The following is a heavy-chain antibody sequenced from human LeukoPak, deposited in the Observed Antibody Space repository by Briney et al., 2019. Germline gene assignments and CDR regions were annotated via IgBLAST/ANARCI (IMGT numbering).Heavy chain of an antibody. CDR1: GFTFSSYW. V-gene: IGHV3-30-3*01. CDR3: WYGSGSYYYYYYMDV. D-gene: IGHD3-10*01. CDR2: ISYDGSNK. Sequence: GGSLRLSRAASGFTFSSYWMHWARQAPGKGLEWVAVISYDGSNKYYADSVKGRFTISRDNSKNTLYLQMNSLRAEDTAVYYCWYGSGSYYYYYYMDVWGKGITVTVSS. J-gene: IGHJ6*03.